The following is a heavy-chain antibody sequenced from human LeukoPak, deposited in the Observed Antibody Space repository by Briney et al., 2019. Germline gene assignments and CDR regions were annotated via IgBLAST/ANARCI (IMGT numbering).Heavy chain of an antibody. CDR2: MYYSGST. D-gene: IGHD6-13*01. V-gene: IGHV4-39*02. J-gene: IGHJ4*02. CDR1: GGSISSSSYF. CDR3: ARSMYSTNADS. Sequence: SETLSLTCTVSGGSISSSSYFWGRIRQPPGKGLEWIGSMYYSGSTYYNPSLKSRVTISVDTSKNHLSLRLSSVTAADTAVYYCARSMYSTNADSWGQGTLVTVSS.